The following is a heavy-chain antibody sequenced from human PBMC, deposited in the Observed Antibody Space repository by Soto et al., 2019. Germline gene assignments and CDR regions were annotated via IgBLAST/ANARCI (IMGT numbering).Heavy chain of an antibody. CDR3: AGGGGSATTLYFDY. D-gene: IGHD3-16*01. J-gene: IGHJ4*02. Sequence: QVQLVQSGAEVKKPGASVKVSCKASGYTFTSYFMHWVRQAPGQGLEWMGIINPSGGNTNYAQKFQGRGNIAGGTATSTVHLGLSSLRSEDTAVYFCAGGGGSATTLYFDYWGQGALVTVSS. V-gene: IGHV1-46*01. CDR2: INPSGGNT. CDR1: GYTFTSYF.